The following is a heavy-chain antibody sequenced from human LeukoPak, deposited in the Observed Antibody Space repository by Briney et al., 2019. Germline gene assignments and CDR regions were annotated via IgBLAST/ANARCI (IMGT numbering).Heavy chain of an antibody. D-gene: IGHD6-13*01. Sequence: GGSLRLSCAASGFTLSNYNMNWVRQAPGKGLEWVSYMSTTGSTIYYADSVKGRFTISRDYAKDSLYLQMNSLRAEDTAVYYCAREGFGSSSWYGHDWGQGTLVTVSS. J-gene: IGHJ4*02. CDR3: AREGFGSSSWYGHD. CDR1: GFTLSNYN. V-gene: IGHV3-48*04. CDR2: MSTTGSTI.